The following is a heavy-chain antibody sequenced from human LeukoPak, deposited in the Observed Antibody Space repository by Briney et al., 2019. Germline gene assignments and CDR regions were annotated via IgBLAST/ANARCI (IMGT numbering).Heavy chain of an antibody. J-gene: IGHJ4*02. V-gene: IGHV7-4-1*02. D-gene: IGHD3-10*01. Sequence: ASVKVSCKASGYTFTSYSLNWVRQAPGQGLEWMGWISTNTGNPTYAQGFTGRFVFSLDTSVSTAYLQISSLKAEDTAVYYCARVGYVGDGYFDYWGQGTLVTVSS. CDR1: GYTFTSYS. CDR2: ISTNTGNP. CDR3: ARVGYVGDGYFDY.